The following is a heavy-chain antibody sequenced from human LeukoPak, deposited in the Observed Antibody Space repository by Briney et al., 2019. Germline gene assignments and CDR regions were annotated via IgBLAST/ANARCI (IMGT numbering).Heavy chain of an antibody. J-gene: IGHJ4*02. CDR1: GGSISGSSDD. CDR2: IYYRGST. Sequence: SGTLSLTCRVSGGSISGSSDDGGWIREPSGKGLEWIGSIYYRGSTYHNPTLKRRVTISVDTPKNQFSLKPNSVTATDTAVYYCARHYGPWGQGTLVTVSS. V-gene: IGHV4-39*01. D-gene: IGHD3-10*01. CDR3: ARHYGP.